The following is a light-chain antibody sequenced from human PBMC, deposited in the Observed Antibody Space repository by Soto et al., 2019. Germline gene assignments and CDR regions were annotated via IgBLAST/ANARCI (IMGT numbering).Light chain of an antibody. Sequence: EIVLTQSPATLSLSPGERATLSCRASQSVSSYLAWYQQKPGQAPRLLIYDASNRATGIPARFSGSGSGTDFTLTISSREPEDLAVYYCQQRSNWPRFTFGPGTKVDIK. CDR3: QQRSNWPRFT. CDR2: DAS. J-gene: IGKJ3*01. CDR1: QSVSSY. V-gene: IGKV3-11*01.